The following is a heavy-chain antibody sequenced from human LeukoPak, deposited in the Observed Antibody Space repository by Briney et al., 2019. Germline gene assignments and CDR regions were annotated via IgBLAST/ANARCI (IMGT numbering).Heavy chain of an antibody. D-gene: IGHD6-25*01. J-gene: IGHJ4*02. CDR3: ARDVAGAANY. V-gene: IGHV1-2*02. CDR1: GYTFTGYY. CDR2: INSNSGGT. Sequence: ASVTVSCKASGYTFTGYYMHWVRQAPGQGLEWMGCINSNSGGTNYAQKFQGRVIMTRDTSISTAYMELSTLRSDDTAMYYCARDVAGAANYWGQGTLVTVSS.